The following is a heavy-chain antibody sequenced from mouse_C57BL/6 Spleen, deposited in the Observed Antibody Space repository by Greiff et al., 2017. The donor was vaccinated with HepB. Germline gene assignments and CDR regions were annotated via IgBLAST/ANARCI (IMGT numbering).Heavy chain of an antibody. CDR1: GYTFTDYE. CDR3: TRRGLRGFAY. D-gene: IGHD1-1*01. V-gene: IGHV1-15*01. J-gene: IGHJ3*01. CDR2: IDPETGGT. Sequence: QVHVKQSGAELVRPGASVTLSCKASGYTFTDYEMHWVKQTPVHGLEWIGAIDPETGGTAYNQKFKGKAILTADKSSSTAYMELRSLTSEDSAVYYCTRRGLRGFAYWGQGTLVTVSA.